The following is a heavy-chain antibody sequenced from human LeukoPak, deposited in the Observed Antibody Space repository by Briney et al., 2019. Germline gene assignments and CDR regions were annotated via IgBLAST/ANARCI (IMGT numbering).Heavy chain of an antibody. D-gene: IGHD3-3*01. CDR3: ARTIFGVVIPSYYFDY. Sequence: SGPTLVNPTQTLTLTCTFSGFSLSTSGVGVGWIRQPPGKALEWLALIYWNDDKRYSPSLKSRLTITKDTSKNQVVLTMTNMDPVDTATYHCARTIFGVVIPSYYFDYWGQGTLVTVSS. V-gene: IGHV2-5*01. CDR2: IYWNDDK. J-gene: IGHJ4*02. CDR1: GFSLSTSGVG.